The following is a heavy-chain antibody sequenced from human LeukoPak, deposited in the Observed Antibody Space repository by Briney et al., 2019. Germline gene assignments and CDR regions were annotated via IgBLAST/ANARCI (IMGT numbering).Heavy chain of an antibody. Sequence: ASVKVSCKASGYTFTSYDIHWVRQATGQGLEWMGRMNPNNGNTGDAQKFQGRVTMTRDPSISTAYMELSSLRSEDTGVYFCARAPAGTAELDVWGKGTTVTVSS. J-gene: IGHJ6*04. CDR3: ARAPAGTAELDV. D-gene: IGHD1-1*01. CDR1: GYTFTSYD. V-gene: IGHV1-8*01. CDR2: MNPNNGNT.